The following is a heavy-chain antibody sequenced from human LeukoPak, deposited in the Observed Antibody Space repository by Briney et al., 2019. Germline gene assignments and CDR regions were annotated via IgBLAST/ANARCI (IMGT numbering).Heavy chain of an antibody. CDR1: GDSPISFY. J-gene: IGHJ3*01. D-gene: IGHD3-22*01. V-gene: IGHV4-4*08. Sequence: TQTLSPTCSVSGDSPISFYWSWIRQPPGRGLEWVGYIYTIANTNYTPSLKSRVTMSVDTSQSQFSQQLTSVSPADTAVYYCTRRFSSRSEGDGYYYGPEAFDVWGQGTMVTVSS. CDR2: IYTIANT. CDR3: TRRFSSRSEGDGYYYGPEAFDV.